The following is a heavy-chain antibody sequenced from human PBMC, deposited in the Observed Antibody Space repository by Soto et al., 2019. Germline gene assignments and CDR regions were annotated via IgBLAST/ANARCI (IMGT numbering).Heavy chain of an antibody. J-gene: IGHJ6*02. CDR2: IYYSGST. V-gene: IGHV4-30-4*01. CDR1: GGSISSDDYY. Sequence: SETLSLTCTVSGGSISSDDYYWSWIRQPPGKGLEWIGYIYYSGSTYYNPSLKSRVTISLDTSKNHFSLKLPSVTAADTAVYYCARGYCTGGSCNSYFSGMDDWGPGTTVNVSS. D-gene: IGHD2-15*01. CDR3: ARGYCTGGSCNSYFSGMDD.